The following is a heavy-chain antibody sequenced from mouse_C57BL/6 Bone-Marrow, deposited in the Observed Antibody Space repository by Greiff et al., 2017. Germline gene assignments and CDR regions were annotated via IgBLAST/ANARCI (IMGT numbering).Heavy chain of an antibody. Sequence: VKLVESGGDLVKPGGSLKLSCAASGFTFSSYGMSWVRQTPDKRLEWVATISSGGSYTYYPDSVKGRFTISRDNAKNTLYLQMSSLKSEDTAMYYCARRDYYSNFYAMDYWGQGTSVTVSS. CDR1: GFTFSSYG. CDR2: ISSGGSYT. V-gene: IGHV5-6*02. CDR3: ARRDYYSNFYAMDY. D-gene: IGHD2-5*01. J-gene: IGHJ4*01.